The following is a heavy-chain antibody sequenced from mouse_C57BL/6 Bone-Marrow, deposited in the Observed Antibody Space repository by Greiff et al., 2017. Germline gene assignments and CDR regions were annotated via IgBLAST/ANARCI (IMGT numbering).Heavy chain of an antibody. CDR2: SDPSDSYT. Sequence: QVQLQQPGAELVRPGTSVKLSCKASGYTFTSYWMHWVKQRPGQGLEWIGVSDPSDSYTNYNQKFKGKATLTVDTSSRTAYRQLSSLTSEDSAVYYCARSLLRSDYWGQGTTLTVSS. CDR1: GYTFTSYW. CDR3: ARSLLRSDY. V-gene: IGHV1-59*01. D-gene: IGHD1-2*01. J-gene: IGHJ2*01.